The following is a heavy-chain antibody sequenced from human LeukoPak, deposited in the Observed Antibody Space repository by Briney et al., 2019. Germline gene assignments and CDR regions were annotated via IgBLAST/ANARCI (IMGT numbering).Heavy chain of an antibody. CDR2: ISSSSSYI. CDR3: ARGRRAGYYMDV. CDR1: GFTFSSYS. J-gene: IGHJ6*03. V-gene: IGHV3-21*01. Sequence: GGSLRLSCAASGFTFSSYSMNWVRQAPGKGLEWVSSISSSSSYIYYADSVKGRFTISRDNAKNSLYLQMNSLRAEDTAVYYCARGRRAGYYMDVWGKGTTVTVSS.